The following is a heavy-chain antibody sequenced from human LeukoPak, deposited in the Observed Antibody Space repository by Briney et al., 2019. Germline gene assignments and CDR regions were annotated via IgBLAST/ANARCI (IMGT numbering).Heavy chain of an antibody. CDR3: ARDQEENDYGEGSDY. D-gene: IGHD4-17*01. J-gene: IGHJ4*02. CDR1: GFTFSSYG. V-gene: IGHV3-30*03. Sequence: GGSLRLSCAASGFTFSSYGMHWVRQAPGKGLEWVAVISYDGSNKYYADSVKGRFTISRDNSKNTLYLQMNSLRAEDTAVYYCARDQEENDYGEGSDYWGQGTLVTVSS. CDR2: ISYDGSNK.